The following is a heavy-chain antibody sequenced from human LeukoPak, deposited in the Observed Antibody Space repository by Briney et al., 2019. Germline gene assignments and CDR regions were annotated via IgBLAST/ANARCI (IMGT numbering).Heavy chain of an antibody. V-gene: IGHV7-4-1*01. CDR3: AAAAVNYYYYGMDV. CDR2: INTNTGNP. D-gene: IGHD2-2*01. J-gene: IGHJ6*02. Sequence: ASVKVSCKASGYTFTSYAMNWVRQAPGQGLEWMGWINTNTGNPTYAQGFTERFVFSLDTSVSTAYLQICSLKAEDTAVYYCAAAAVNYYYYGMDVWGQGTTVTVSS. CDR1: GYTFTSYA.